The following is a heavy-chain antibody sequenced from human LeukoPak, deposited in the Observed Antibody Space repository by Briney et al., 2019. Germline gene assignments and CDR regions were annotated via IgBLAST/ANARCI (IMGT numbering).Heavy chain of an antibody. Sequence: PSETLSLTCAVSGGSISSSNWWSWVRQPPGKGLGWIGEIYHSGNTNYNPSLKGRVTISVDRSKNQFSLKLSSVTAADTAVYYCARERERVGSSTSSYDYWGQGTLVTVSS. CDR1: GGSISSSNW. D-gene: IGHD2-2*01. J-gene: IGHJ4*02. CDR3: ARERERVGSSTSSYDY. V-gene: IGHV4-4*02. CDR2: IYHSGNT.